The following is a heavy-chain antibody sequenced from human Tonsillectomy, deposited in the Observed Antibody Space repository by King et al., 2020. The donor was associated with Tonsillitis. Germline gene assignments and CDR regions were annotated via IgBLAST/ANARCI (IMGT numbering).Heavy chain of an antibody. CDR1: GFTFRSYW. CDR3: ARRTAPGIDY. CDR2: INQGGSEE. D-gene: IGHD6-13*01. J-gene: IGHJ4*02. Sequence: VQLVESGGGLVQPGESLRLSCAASGFTFRSYWMRWVRQAPGKGLEWVADINQGGSEEYYVDSVKGRFTISRDNAKNSLYLQMNTLRVEDTAVYYCARRTAPGIDYWGQGTLVTVSS. V-gene: IGHV3-7*01.